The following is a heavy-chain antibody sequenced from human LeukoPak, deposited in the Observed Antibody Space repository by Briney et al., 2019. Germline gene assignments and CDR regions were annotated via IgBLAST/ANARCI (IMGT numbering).Heavy chain of an antibody. D-gene: IGHD5-18*01. J-gene: IGHJ4*02. CDR1: GFTFSTYY. CDR2: ITTSSSYI. Sequence: GGSLRLSCAASGFTFSTYYMNWVRQAPGKGLEWVSSITTSSSYIYYADSVKGRFTISRDNAKNSLYLQMNSLRAEDTAVYYCARDLGGYSYGSHFDSWGQGTPVTVSS. CDR3: ARDLGGYSYGSHFDS. V-gene: IGHV3-21*01.